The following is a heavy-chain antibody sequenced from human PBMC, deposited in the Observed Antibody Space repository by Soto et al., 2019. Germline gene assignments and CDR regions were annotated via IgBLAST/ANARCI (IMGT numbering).Heavy chain of an antibody. V-gene: IGHV3-53*01. CDR1: GFTVSSNY. Sequence: GGSLRLSCAASGFTVSSNYMSWVRQAPGKGLEWVSVIYSGGSTYYADSVKGRFTIPRDNSKNTLYLQMNSLRAEDTAVYYCARDQYYDSSGYYSGVAFDIWGQGTMVTVSS. D-gene: IGHD3-22*01. J-gene: IGHJ3*02. CDR3: ARDQYYDSSGYYSGVAFDI. CDR2: IYSGGST.